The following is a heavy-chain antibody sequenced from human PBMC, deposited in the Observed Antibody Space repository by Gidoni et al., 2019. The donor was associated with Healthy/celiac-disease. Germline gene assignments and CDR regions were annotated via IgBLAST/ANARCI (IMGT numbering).Heavy chain of an antibody. CDR3: ARADTKDAFDI. D-gene: IGHD2-2*01. CDR2: IIPIFGTA. Sequence: QVQLVQSGAKGKNPGTSVRVSCKSSGGTFSSYASSWVRQAPGQGLEWMGGIIPIFGTANYAQKFQGRVTITADESTSTAYMELSSLRSEDTAVYYCARADTKDAFDIWGQGTMVTVSS. V-gene: IGHV1-69*01. J-gene: IGHJ3*02. CDR1: GGTFSSYA.